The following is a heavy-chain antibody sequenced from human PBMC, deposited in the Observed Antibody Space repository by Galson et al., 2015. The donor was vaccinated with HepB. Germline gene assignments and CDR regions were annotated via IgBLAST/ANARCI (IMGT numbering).Heavy chain of an antibody. CDR1: GFTFSSYG. CDR3: ARDGDIVLVGGYYMDV. Sequence: SLRLSCAASGFTFSSYGMHWVRQAPGKGLEWVAVIWYDGSNKYYADSVKGRFTISRDNSKNTLYLQMNSLRAEDTAVYYCARDGDIVLVGGYYMDVWGKGTTVTVSS. J-gene: IGHJ6*03. V-gene: IGHV3-33*01. CDR2: IWYDGSNK. D-gene: IGHD2-8*02.